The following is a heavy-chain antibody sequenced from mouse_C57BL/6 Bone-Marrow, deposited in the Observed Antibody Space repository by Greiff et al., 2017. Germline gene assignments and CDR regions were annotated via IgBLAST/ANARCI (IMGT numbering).Heavy chain of an antibody. CDR3: ARKGDYGSRGDY. CDR2: IYPRSGNT. D-gene: IGHD1-1*01. J-gene: IGHJ2*01. Sequence: VQLQQSGAELARPGASVKLSCKASGYTFTSYGISWVKQRTGQGLEWIGEIYPRSGNTYYNEKFKGKATLTADKSSSTAYMGLRSLTSEDSAVYFCARKGDYGSRGDYWGQGTTLTVSS. V-gene: IGHV1-81*01. CDR1: GYTFTSYG.